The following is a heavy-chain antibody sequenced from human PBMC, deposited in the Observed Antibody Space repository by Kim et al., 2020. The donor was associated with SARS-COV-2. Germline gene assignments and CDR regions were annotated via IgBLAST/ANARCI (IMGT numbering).Heavy chain of an antibody. CDR1: GFSFSTYG. V-gene: IGHV3-30*18. D-gene: IGHD3-10*01. CDR2: ISYDGSNK. CDR3: AKAVLRGVNYYYYGMDV. Sequence: GGSLRLSCAASGFSFSTYGMHWVRQAPGKGLEWVAVISYDGSNKYCADSVKGRFTISRDNSENTLYLQMNSLRAEDTAVYYCAKAVLRGVNYYYYGMDVWGQGTTVTVSS. J-gene: IGHJ6*02.